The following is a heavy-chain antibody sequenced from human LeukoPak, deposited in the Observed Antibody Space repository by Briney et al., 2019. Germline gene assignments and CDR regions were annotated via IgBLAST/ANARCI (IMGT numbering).Heavy chain of an antibody. CDR1: GFTFDDYA. J-gene: IGHJ3*02. CDR2: ISWNSGSI. Sequence: GGSLRLSCAASGFTFDDYAMHWVRQAPGQGLEWVSGISWNSGSIGYADSVKGRFTISRDNSKNTLYLQMNSLRAEDTAVYYCAKGKLRLRGSIVGLDAFDIWGQGTMVTVSS. D-gene: IGHD1-26*01. V-gene: IGHV3-9*01. CDR3: AKGKLRLRGSIVGLDAFDI.